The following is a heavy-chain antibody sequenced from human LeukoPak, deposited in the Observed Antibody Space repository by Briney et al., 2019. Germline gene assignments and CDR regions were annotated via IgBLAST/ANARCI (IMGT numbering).Heavy chain of an antibody. J-gene: IGHJ4*02. Sequence: PGGCLRLSCAASGFTFGSYGMSWVSPAPGEGLEWVLGISGSGTNTNYADSVKGRFTISRANSKNTVYLQMWTLRAEDAAVYYCSKSSRQVTAMAFFDYWGQGTLVTVSS. D-gene: IGHD5-18*01. CDR1: GFTFGSYG. CDR3: SKSSRQVTAMAFFDY. V-gene: IGHV3-23*01. CDR2: ISGSGTNT.